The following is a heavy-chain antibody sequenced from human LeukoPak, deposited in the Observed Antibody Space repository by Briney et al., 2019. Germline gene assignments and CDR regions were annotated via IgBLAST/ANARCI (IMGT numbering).Heavy chain of an antibody. CDR2: ISGDGGST. J-gene: IGHJ4*02. D-gene: IGHD6-19*01. CDR1: GFTFSSSW. V-gene: IGHV3-43*02. CDR3: AKPSSGWYRFHY. Sequence: PGGSLRLSCAASGFTFSSSWMYSVRQAPGRGLEWVSLISGDGGSTYYADSVKGRFTISRDNSKDSLYLQMNSLRTEDTALYYCAKPSSGWYRFHYWGQGTLVTVSS.